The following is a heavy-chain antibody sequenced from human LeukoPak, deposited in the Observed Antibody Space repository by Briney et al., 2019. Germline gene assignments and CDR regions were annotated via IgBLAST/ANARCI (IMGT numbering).Heavy chain of an antibody. CDR2: LSGSGGST. Sequence: GGSLRLSCAASGFTFSSHAMSWVRQAPGKGLEWVSSLSGSGGSTYHPDSVKGRFSISRDNSKNTLYLQLNSLRAEDTAVYYCAKGGSTSPVTTSRVVFGYYYYMXVWGKGTPVTVSS. CDR3: AKGGSTSPVTTSRVVFGYYYYMXV. CDR1: GFTFSSHA. J-gene: IGHJ6*03. D-gene: IGHD4-17*01. V-gene: IGHV3-23*01.